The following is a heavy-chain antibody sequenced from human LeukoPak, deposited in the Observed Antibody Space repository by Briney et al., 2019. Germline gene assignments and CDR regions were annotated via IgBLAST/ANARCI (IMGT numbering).Heavy chain of an antibody. CDR3: ASITARDQMQDAFDI. V-gene: IGHV4-59*01. D-gene: IGHD3-3*01. CDR1: DGSITNYD. Sequence: KPSETLSLTCTVSDGSITNYDWSWVRQPPGKGLEFIGHVHYGGTANYNPSLRSRVTISIDTSKKHFFLKLKSVTAADTAVYYCASITARDQMQDAFDIWGQGTMVTVSS. CDR2: VHYGGTA. J-gene: IGHJ3*02.